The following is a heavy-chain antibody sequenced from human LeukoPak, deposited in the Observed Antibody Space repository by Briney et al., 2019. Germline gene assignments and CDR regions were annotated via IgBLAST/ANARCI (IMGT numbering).Heavy chain of an antibody. CDR3: ARDYYDSSGYRYFDL. V-gene: IGHV1-18*01. Sequence: GASVKVSCKASGGTFTSYGISWVRQAPGQGLEWMGWISAYNGNTNYAQKLQGRVTMTTDTSTSTAYMELRSLRSDDTAVYYCARDYYDSSGYRYFDLWGRGTLVTVSS. CDR2: ISAYNGNT. J-gene: IGHJ2*01. CDR1: GGTFTSYG. D-gene: IGHD3-22*01.